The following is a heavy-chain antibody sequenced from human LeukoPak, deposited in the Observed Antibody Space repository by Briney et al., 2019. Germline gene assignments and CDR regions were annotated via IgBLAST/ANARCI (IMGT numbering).Heavy chain of an antibody. CDR2: ISSSSSYI. CDR1: GFTFSSYS. CDR3: ARDYHGYSYGKSLFLFGQNYFDY. D-gene: IGHD5-18*01. Sequence: GGSLRLSCAASGFTFSSYSMNWVRQAPGKGLEWVSSISSSSSYIYYADSVKGRFTISRDNAKNSLYLQMNSLRAEDTAVYYCARDYHGYSYGKSLFLFGQNYFDYWGQGTLVTVSS. V-gene: IGHV3-21*01. J-gene: IGHJ4*02.